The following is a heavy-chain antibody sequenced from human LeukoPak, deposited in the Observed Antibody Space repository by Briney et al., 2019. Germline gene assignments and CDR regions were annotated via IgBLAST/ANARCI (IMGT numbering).Heavy chain of an antibody. CDR1: GGSFSGYY. J-gene: IGHJ5*02. Sequence: PSETLSLTCAVYGGSFSGYYWSWIRQHPGKGLEWIGYIYYSGSTYYNPSLKSRVTISVDTSKNQFSLKLSSVTAADTAVYYCARFLLNKQWLLLDPWGQGTLVTVSS. CDR3: ARFLLNKQWLLLDP. D-gene: IGHD6-19*01. CDR2: IYYSGST. V-gene: IGHV4-31*11.